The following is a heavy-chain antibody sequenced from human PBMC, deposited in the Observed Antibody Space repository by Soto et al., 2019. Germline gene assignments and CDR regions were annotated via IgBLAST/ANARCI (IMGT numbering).Heavy chain of an antibody. CDR1: GCSISSGGYY. CDR2: SYYSGST. J-gene: IGHJ3*02. CDR3: ARHDSRAARSFDI. V-gene: IGHV4-31*03. D-gene: IGHD3-22*01. Sequence: TLSLSCTVSGCSISSGGYYWIWIPQHAEKGEELIGNSYYSGSTYYTPSLKSRFTISRDTSKNQFSLKLSSVTAADTAVYYCARHDSRAARSFDIWGQGTMVTVSS.